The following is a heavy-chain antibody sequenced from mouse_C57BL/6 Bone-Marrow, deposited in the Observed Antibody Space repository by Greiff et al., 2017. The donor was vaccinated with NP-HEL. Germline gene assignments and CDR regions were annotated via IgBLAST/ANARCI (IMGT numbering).Heavy chain of an antibody. CDR3: ARGTDYSNYSYYFDY. CDR1: GFTFSDYG. D-gene: IGHD2-5*01. CDR2: ISSGSSTI. J-gene: IGHJ2*01. V-gene: IGHV5-17*01. Sequence: EVKLVESGGGLVKPGGSLKLSCAASGFTFSDYGMHWVRQAPEKGLEWVAYISSGSSTIYYADTVKGRFTISRDNAKNTLFLQMTSLRSEDTAMYYCARGTDYSNYSYYFDYWGQGTTLTVSS.